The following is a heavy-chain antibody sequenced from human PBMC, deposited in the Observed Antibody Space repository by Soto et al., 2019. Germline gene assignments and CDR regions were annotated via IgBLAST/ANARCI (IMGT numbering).Heavy chain of an antibody. V-gene: IGHV3-20*04. CDR1: GFTFSSYG. J-gene: IGHJ4*02. Sequence: PGGSLRLSCAASGFTFSSYGMHWVRQAPGKGLEWVSGIDSSGGSTDYADSVKGRFTISRDNAKNSLYLQMNSLRAEDTALYYCARDPALSGYEPSHDYWGQGTLVTVSS. D-gene: IGHD5-12*01. CDR3: ARDPALSGYEPSHDY. CDR2: IDSSGGST.